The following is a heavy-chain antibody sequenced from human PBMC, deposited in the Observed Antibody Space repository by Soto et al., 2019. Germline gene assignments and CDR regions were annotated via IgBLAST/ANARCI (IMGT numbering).Heavy chain of an antibody. CDR1: GYTFTNSG. V-gene: IGHV1-18*01. J-gene: IGHJ4*02. CDR3: ARGGTGIDY. Sequence: QVQLVQSGAEVKKPGASVKVSCKASGYTFTNSGISWVRQAPGQGLEWMGWLSAYNGNKNYAQKFQGRVTMTTDTATSTAYMEVRSVRVDATDVYYCARGGTGIDYWGQGTLVIVSS. CDR2: LSAYNGNK. D-gene: IGHD3-16*01.